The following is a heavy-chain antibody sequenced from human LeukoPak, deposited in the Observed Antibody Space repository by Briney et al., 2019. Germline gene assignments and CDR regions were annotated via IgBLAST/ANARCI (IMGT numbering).Heavy chain of an antibody. J-gene: IGHJ4*02. CDR1: GGSIRSYY. CDR2: IYYSGST. V-gene: IGHV4-59*01. CDR3: ARDLLGSRSDY. Sequence: PSETLSLTCTVSGGSIRSYYWSWIRQPPGKGLEWIGYIYYSGSTNYNPSLKSRVTISVDTSKNQFSLKLSSVTAADTAVYYCARDLLGSRSDYWGQGTLVTVSS. D-gene: IGHD1-26*01.